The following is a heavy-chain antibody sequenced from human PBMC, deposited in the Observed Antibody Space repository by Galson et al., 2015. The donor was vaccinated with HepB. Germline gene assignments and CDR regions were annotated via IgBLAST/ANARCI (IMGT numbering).Heavy chain of an antibody. J-gene: IGHJ2*01. D-gene: IGHD4-17*01. Sequence: DSVKGRFTISRDNSKNTLYLQMSSLRPEDTAVYYCVTALNDDYDWYFDVWGRGTLVTVSS. V-gene: IGHV3-64D*06. CDR3: VTALNDDYDWYFDV.